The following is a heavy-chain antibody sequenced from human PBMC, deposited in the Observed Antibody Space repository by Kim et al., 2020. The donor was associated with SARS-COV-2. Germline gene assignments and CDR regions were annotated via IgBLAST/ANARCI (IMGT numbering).Heavy chain of an antibody. CDR1: GFTFNIYV. Sequence: GGSLRLSCAASGFTFNIYVMAWVRQAPGRGLEWVSTIDGGGAPTNYADSVKGRFIISRDDSKNTLYLQMKSLRAEDTAVYYCAKDSTAYNGVYDPFDYWGQGTLVTVSS. D-gene: IGHD4-17*01. CDR3: AKDSTAYNGVYDPFDY. J-gene: IGHJ4*02. CDR2: IDGGGAPT. V-gene: IGHV3-23*01.